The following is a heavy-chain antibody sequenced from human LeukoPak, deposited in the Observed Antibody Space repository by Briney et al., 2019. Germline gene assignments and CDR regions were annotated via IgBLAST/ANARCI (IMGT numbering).Heavy chain of an antibody. D-gene: IGHD2-15*01. CDR2: ISAYNGNT. V-gene: IGHV1-18*01. Sequence: ASVKVSCKASGYTFTSYGISWVRQAPGQGLEWMGWISAYNGNTNYAQKLQGRVTMTTDTSTSTAYMELRSLRSDDTAVYYCARDTWDIVVVVAATLWFDPWGQGTLVTVSS. CDR1: GYTFTSYG. J-gene: IGHJ5*02. CDR3: ARDTWDIVVVVAATLWFDP.